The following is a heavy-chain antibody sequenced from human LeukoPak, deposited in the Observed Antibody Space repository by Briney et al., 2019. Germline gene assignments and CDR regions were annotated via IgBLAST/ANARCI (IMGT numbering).Heavy chain of an antibody. CDR1: GFTFSSYS. Sequence: HGGSLRLSCAASGFTFSSYSMNWVRPAPGKGLEWVSSISNSSSYIYYADSVKGRFTISRDNAKNSLYLQMNSLRAEDTAVYYCARGSDYGDYPSHSYWGQGTLVTVSS. D-gene: IGHD4-17*01. CDR2: ISNSSSYI. CDR3: ARGSDYGDYPSHSY. J-gene: IGHJ4*02. V-gene: IGHV3-21*01.